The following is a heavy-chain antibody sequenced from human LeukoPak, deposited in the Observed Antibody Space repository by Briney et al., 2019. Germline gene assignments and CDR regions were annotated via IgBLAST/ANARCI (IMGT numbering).Heavy chain of an antibody. CDR1: GYTFTSYD. CDR2: MNPNSGNT. D-gene: IGHD3-10*01. Sequence: GASVKVSCKASGYTFTSYDINWVRQATGQGLEWMGWMNPNSGNTGYAQKFQGRVTMTRNTSISTAYMELSSLRSEDTAVYYCARGRVLLWYGENRNWFDPWGQGTLVTVSS. V-gene: IGHV1-8*01. CDR3: ARGRVLLWYGENRNWFDP. J-gene: IGHJ5*02.